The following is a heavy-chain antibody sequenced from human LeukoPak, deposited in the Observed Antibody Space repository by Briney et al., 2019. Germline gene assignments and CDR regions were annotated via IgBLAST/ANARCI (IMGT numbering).Heavy chain of an antibody. CDR3: AKDLRGSSWYLPDS. CDR2: MNPNSGNT. D-gene: IGHD6-13*01. CDR1: GYTFTSYD. Sequence: ASVNVSCKASGYTFTSYDINWVRQATGQGLEWMGWMNPNSGNTGYAQKFQGRVTITRNTSISTAYMELSSLRSEDTAVYYCAKDLRGSSWYLPDSWGQGTLVTVSS. J-gene: IGHJ4*02. V-gene: IGHV1-8*03.